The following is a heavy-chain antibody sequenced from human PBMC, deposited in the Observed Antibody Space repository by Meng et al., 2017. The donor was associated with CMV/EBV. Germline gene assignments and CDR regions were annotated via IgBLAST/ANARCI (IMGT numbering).Heavy chain of an antibody. J-gene: IGHJ6*02. CDR2: ISSSSSYI. D-gene: IGHD2-2*01. V-gene: IGHV3-21*01. Sequence: GGSLRLSCAASGFTFSSYSMNWVRQAPGKGLEWVSSISSSSSYIYYADTVKGQFTISRDNAKNSLYLQMNSLRAEDTAVYYCARDLVEYCSSTSCYSENYYYYGRDVWGQGTTVTVSS. CDR3: ARDLVEYCSSTSCYSENYYYYGRDV. CDR1: GFTFSSYS.